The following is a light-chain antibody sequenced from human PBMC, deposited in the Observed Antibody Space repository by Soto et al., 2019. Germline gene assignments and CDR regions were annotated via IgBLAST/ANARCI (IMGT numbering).Light chain of an antibody. CDR2: EVS. J-gene: IGLJ1*01. V-gene: IGLV2-14*01. Sequence: QSALTQPASVSGSPGQSITISCTGTSSDVGAYNYVSWYQQDPGKAPKLIIFEVSNRPSGVSNRFSGSKSGNTASLTISGLQAEDEADYYCSSYTRSSTYVFGTGTKLTVL. CDR3: SSYTRSSTYV. CDR1: SSDVGAYNY.